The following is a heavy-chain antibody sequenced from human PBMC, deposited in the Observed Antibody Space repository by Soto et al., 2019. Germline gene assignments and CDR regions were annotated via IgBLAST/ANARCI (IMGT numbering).Heavy chain of an antibody. CDR3: MRDPNGDYIRAFDS. J-gene: IGHJ3*02. Sequence: EVQVLESGGGLVQPGGSLRLSCVASEFTFSTYAMTWVRQAPGEGLEWVSSITGSGGGASYSDSVKGRFTISRDNSKNTLYLRMNSLRVEDTAQYYCMRDPNGDYIRAFDSWGQGIMVTVSS. V-gene: IGHV3-23*01. D-gene: IGHD4-17*01. CDR1: EFTFSTYA. CDR2: ITGSGGGA.